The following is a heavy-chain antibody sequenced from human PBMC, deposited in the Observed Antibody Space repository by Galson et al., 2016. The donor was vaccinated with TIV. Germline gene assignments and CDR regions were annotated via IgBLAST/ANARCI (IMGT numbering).Heavy chain of an antibody. J-gene: IGHJ6*03. D-gene: IGHD2-2*01. CDR2: INHSGIT. Sequence: SETLSLTCALHGGSFTGHYWSWIRQPPGKGLEWIAEINHSGITNFNPSLTSRVTISIDTSKNHLSLRLSSVTAADTAVYYCARGTSAYYFYNYMDVWGKGTTVTVSS. CDR1: GGSFTGHY. V-gene: IGHV4-34*01. CDR3: ARGTSAYYFYNYMDV.